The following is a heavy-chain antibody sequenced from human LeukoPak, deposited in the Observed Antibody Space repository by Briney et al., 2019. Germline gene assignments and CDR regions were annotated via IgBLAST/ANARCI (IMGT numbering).Heavy chain of an antibody. CDR3: AKATRKYGSGSPDY. CDR2: ISWDGGST. Sequence: GGSLRLSCAASGFTFDDYTMHWVRQAQWKGLEWVSLISWDGGSTYYADSVKGRFTISRDNSKNSLYLQMNSLRTEDTALYYCAKATRKYGSGSPDYWGQGTLVTVSS. D-gene: IGHD3-10*01. V-gene: IGHV3-43*01. J-gene: IGHJ4*02. CDR1: GFTFDDYT.